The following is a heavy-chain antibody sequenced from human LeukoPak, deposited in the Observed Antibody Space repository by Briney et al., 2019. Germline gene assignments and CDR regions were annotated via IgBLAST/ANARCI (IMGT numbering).Heavy chain of an antibody. CDR1: GGSFSGYN. J-gene: IGHJ4*02. CDR2: INHSGST. V-gene: IGHV4-34*01. Sequence: PSETLSLTCAVYGGSFSGYNWSWLRQPPGKGLEWIGEINHSGSTNYNPSLKSRVTISVDTSKNQFSLKLSSVTAADTAVYYCARQALWFFDHWGQGTLVTVSS. D-gene: IGHD2-21*01. CDR3: ARQALWFFDH.